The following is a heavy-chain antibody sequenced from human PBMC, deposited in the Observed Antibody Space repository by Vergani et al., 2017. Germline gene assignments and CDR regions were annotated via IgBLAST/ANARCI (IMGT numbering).Heavy chain of an antibody. D-gene: IGHD2-2*01. CDR1: GFTFRDYY. V-gene: IGHV3-11*05. J-gene: IGHJ2*01. Sequence: QVQLVESGGGLVKPGGSLRLSCAASGFTFRDYYMSWIRQAPGKGLEWVSYISSSSSYTNYADSVKGRFTISRDNAKNSLYLQMNSLRAEDTAVYYCAREFYCSSTSCYDWYFDLWGRGTLVTVSS. CDR3: AREFYCSSTSCYDWYFDL. CDR2: ISSSSSYT.